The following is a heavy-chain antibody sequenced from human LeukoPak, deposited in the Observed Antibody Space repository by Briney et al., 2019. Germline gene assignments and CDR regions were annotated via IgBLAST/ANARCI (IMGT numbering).Heavy chain of an antibody. V-gene: IGHV4-4*07. CDR2: IYTSGST. J-gene: IGHJ5*02. CDR1: GGSISSYY. Sequence: PSETLSLTCTVSGGSISSYYWSWIRQPAGKGLEWIGRIYTSGSTNYNPSLKSRVTMSVDTSKNQFSLKLSSVTAADTAVYYCARDRYYYDSSGYYKWFDPWGQGTLVTVSS. D-gene: IGHD3-22*01. CDR3: ARDRYYYDSSGYYKWFDP.